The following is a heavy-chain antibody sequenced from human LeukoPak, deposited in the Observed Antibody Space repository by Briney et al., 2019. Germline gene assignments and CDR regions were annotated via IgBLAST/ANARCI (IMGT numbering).Heavy chain of an antibody. D-gene: IGHD3-10*01. J-gene: IGHJ4*02. CDR2: ISSSSSYI. Sequence: GGSLRLSCAASGFTFSSYSMNWVRQAPGHGLDWVSSISSSSSYIYYADSVKGRFTISRENAKNSLYPQMNSLRAGDTAVYYCGRGRRNYYGSGSYYWTPYYFDYWGQGTLVTVSS. V-gene: IGHV3-21*01. CDR1: GFTFSSYS. CDR3: GRGRRNYYGSGSYYWTPYYFDY.